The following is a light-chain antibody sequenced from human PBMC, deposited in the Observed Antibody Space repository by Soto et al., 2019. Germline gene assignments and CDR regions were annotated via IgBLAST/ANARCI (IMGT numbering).Light chain of an antibody. Sequence: QSVLTQPASVSGSPGQSITISCTGTSSDVGGYEFVSWYQQHPGKAPKLMIYEVSNRPSGVSSRFSGSKSGNTASLTISGLQAEDEDDYYCGSYKGSTYVFGNGTKLTVL. CDR1: SSDVGGYEF. J-gene: IGLJ1*01. CDR3: GSYKGSTYV. CDR2: EVS. V-gene: IGLV2-14*01.